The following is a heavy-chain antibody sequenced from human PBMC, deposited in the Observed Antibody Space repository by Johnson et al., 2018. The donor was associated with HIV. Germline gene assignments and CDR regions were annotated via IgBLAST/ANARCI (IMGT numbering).Heavy chain of an antibody. CDR1: GFTFSSYG. CDR2: ISSDGSNK. J-gene: IGHJ3*02. V-gene: IGHV3-33*05. Sequence: QVRLVESGGGVVQPGRSLRLSCAASGFTFSSYGMHWVRQAPGKGLEWVAVISSDGSNKYYVDSAKGRFTISRDNSRNTLYLQMNSLRADDTAVVYCARDLRVGAIDGFDIWGQGTKVTVAS. D-gene: IGHD1-26*01. CDR3: ARDLRVGAIDGFDI.